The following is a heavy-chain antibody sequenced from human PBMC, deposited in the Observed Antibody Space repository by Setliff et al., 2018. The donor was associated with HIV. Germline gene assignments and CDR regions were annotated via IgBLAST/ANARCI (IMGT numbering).Heavy chain of an antibody. Sequence: GGSLRLSCAASGFTFSRYWMSWVRQAPGKGLEWVANIKQDGSEKYYGDSVQGRFTVSRDNAENSVYLQMNSLRAEDTAVYYCARDPHNIYLFYFHYMDVWGKGTTVTVSS. CDR2: IKQDGSEK. CDR3: ARDPHNIYLFYFHYMDV. CDR1: GFTFSRYW. J-gene: IGHJ6*03. V-gene: IGHV3-7*01.